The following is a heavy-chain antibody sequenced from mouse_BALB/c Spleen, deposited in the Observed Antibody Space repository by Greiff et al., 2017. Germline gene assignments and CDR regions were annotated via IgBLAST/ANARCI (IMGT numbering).Heavy chain of an antibody. V-gene: IGHV1-69*02. Sequence: VQLQQSGAELVKPGASVKLSCKASGYTFTSYWMHWVKQRPGQGLEWIGEIDPSDSYTNYNQKFKDKATLTVDKSSSTAYMQLSSRTSEDSAVYYCTRSGSTVVAKGDYWGQGTTLTVSS. CDR3: TRSGSTVVAKGDY. D-gene: IGHD1-1*01. CDR1: GYTFTSYW. CDR2: IDPSDSYT. J-gene: IGHJ2*01.